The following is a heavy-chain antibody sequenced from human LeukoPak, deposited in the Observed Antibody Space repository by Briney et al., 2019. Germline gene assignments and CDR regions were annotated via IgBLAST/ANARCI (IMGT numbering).Heavy chain of an antibody. CDR3: TRGAGWLIDY. CDR2: FYNSGRS. V-gene: IGHV4-59*01. Sequence: SETLSLTCTVSADSISDYYRGWIRQPPGKGLEWIGYFYNSGRSTYNPSLKSRVTISADTSKNHFSLKLNSVATADTAVYYCTRGAGWLIDYWGQGILVTVSS. CDR1: ADSISDYY. J-gene: IGHJ4*02. D-gene: IGHD3-16*01.